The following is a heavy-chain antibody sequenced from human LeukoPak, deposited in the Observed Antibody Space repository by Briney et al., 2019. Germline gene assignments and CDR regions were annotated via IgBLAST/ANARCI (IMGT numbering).Heavy chain of an antibody. CDR3: ARDSHVMITFGGVIVTGPPFDY. CDR2: INPNSGGT. Sequence: GASVKVSCKASGYTFTAYYMHWVRQAPGQGLEWMGWINPNSGGTNYAQKFQGRVTMTRDTSISTAYMELSRLRSDDTAVYYCARDSHVMITFGGVIVTGPPFDYWGQGTLVTVSS. V-gene: IGHV1-2*02. CDR1: GYTFTAYY. D-gene: IGHD3-16*02. J-gene: IGHJ4*02.